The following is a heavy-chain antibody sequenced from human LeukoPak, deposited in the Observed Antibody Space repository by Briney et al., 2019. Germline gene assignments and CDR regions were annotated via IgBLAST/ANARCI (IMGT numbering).Heavy chain of an antibody. V-gene: IGHV3-9*01. CDR1: GFTFDKYG. J-gene: IGHJ4*02. Sequence: PGRSLRLSCEVSGFTFDKYGMHWVRQVPGKGLEWVSGMTLDSGRIGYADSVKGRFTISRDKAKNSVLLQMNSVRTEDTALYYCVKDMEPGGSGHWGPGTLVTASS. CDR3: VKDMEPGGSGH. D-gene: IGHD1-26*01. CDR2: MTLDSGRI.